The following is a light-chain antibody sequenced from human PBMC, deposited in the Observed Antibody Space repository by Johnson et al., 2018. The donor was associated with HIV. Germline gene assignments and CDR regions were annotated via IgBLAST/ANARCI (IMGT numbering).Light chain of an antibody. J-gene: IGLJ1*01. CDR1: SSNIGNNY. CDR3: GTWNSSLSVLYV. V-gene: IGLV1-51*01. CDR2: DNN. Sequence: QSILTQPPSVSAAPGQKVTISCSGSSSNIGNNYVSWYQQLPGTAPKLLIYDNNKRPSGIPDRFSGSKSGTSATLDITGLQTGDEADYYCGTWNSSLSVLYVFGTGTTVTVL.